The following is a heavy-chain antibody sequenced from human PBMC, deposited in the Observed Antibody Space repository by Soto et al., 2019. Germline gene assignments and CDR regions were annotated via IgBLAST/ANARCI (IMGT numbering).Heavy chain of an antibody. V-gene: IGHV1-18*01. CDR1: GYTFTSYG. CDR2: ISLYSDGT. D-gene: IGHD2-2*01. CDR3: ARVVPGAEAWFGP. Sequence: ASVKVSCKASGYTFTSYGITWVRQAPGQPLEWLGWISLYSDGTNYAQKFQGRVSMTTDTSTTTAYMELGSLRSDDTAVYYCARVVPGAEAWFGPWGQGTLVTVSS. J-gene: IGHJ5*02.